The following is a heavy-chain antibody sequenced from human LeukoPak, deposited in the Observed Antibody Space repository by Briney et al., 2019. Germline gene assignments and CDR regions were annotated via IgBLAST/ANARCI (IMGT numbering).Heavy chain of an antibody. CDR3: ASQIGSGPLGHFDY. CDR2: IRSSGSTI. V-gene: IGHV3-11*01. Sequence: GESLRLSCAASGFTFSDSYMSWIRQGPGEGLEWGSYIRSSGSTIFYADSVEGRFTISTDNTKNSVYLQMNSLRAEETAVYYCASQIGSGPLGHFDYWGQGTLVTVSS. D-gene: IGHD3-3*01. J-gene: IGHJ4*02. CDR1: GFTFSDSY.